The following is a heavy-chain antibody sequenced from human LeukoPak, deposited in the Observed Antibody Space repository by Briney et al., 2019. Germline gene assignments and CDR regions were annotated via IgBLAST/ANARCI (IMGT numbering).Heavy chain of an antibody. Sequence: GGSLRLSCAASGFTFSTYWMNWVRQAPGKGLEWVSSISSSSSYIYYADSVKGRFTISRDNAKNSLYLQMNSLRAEDTAVYYCARGESIAAPPATDDYWGQGTLVTVSS. CDR2: ISSSSSYI. J-gene: IGHJ4*02. D-gene: IGHD6-6*01. CDR1: GFTFSTYW. CDR3: ARGESIAAPPATDDY. V-gene: IGHV3-21*01.